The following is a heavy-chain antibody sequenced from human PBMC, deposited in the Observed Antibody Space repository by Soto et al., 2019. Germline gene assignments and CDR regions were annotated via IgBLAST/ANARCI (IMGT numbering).Heavy chain of an antibody. V-gene: IGHV1-8*01. CDR1: GYTFTSYE. CDR3: ARRELLWFGELLK. Sequence: QVQLVQSGAEVKKPGASVKVSCKASGYTFTSYEINWVRQATGQGLGWMGWMNPNSGDTGYAQKFQGRVNTTKKTSIIKAYMELSSLRSEDTAVYYCARRELLWFGELLKWGQGTLVTVSS. D-gene: IGHD3-10*01. CDR2: MNPNSGDT. J-gene: IGHJ4*02.